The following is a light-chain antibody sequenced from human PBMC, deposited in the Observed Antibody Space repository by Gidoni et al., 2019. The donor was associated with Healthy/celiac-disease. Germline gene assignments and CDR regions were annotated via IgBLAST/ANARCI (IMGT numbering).Light chain of an antibody. CDR2: EVS. CDR1: SSDVGGYNY. V-gene: IGLV2-14*01. Sequence: QSALTQPASASGSPGQSITISCTGTSSDVGGYNYVSWYQQHPGKAPKLMIHEVSNRPSGVPDRFSGSKSGNTASLTISGRQAEDEADYYCSSYTSSSTRVFGTGTKITVL. CDR3: SSYTSSSTRV. J-gene: IGLJ1*01.